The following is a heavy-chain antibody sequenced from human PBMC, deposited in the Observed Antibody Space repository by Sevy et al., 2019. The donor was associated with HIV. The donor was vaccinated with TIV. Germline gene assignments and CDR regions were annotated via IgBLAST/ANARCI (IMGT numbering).Heavy chain of an antibody. V-gene: IGHV3-23*01. D-gene: IGHD3-22*01. CDR1: GFTFSSYA. CDR2: ISGSGGST. CDR3: AKGTYYYDSSGYYESFDY. J-gene: IGHJ4*02. Sequence: GGSLRLSCAASGFTFSSYAMSWVRQAPGKGLEWVSAISGSGGSTYYADSVKGRFTISRDNSKNTLYLQMNSLRAEDKAVYYCAKGTYYYDSSGYYESFDYWGQGTLVTVSS.